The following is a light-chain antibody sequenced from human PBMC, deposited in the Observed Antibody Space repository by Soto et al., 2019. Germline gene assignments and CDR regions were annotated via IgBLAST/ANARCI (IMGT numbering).Light chain of an antibody. CDR2: AAS. J-gene: IGKJ1*01. V-gene: IGKV1-6*01. CDR3: LHDYNYPRT. CDR1: QGIRSE. Sequence: AIQMTQSPSSLSASVGDRVLITCRASQGIRSELAWYQQKPGKAPDLLIYAASTLQPGVPYRFSGSGSGTDFTLTISNLQPEDFATYYCLHDYNYPRTFGQGTKVEIK.